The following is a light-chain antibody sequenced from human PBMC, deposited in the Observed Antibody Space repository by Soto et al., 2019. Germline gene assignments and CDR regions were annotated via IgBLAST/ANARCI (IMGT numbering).Light chain of an antibody. CDR2: EGS. V-gene: IGLV2-23*01. Sequence: ALTQPASVSGSPGQSITISCTGTSSDVGSYNLVSWYQQHPGKAPKLMIYEGSKRPSGVSNRFSGSKSGNTASLTISGLQAEDGADYYCCSYAGSSTYVVFGGGTKLTVL. J-gene: IGLJ2*01. CDR1: SSDVGSYNL. CDR3: CSYAGSSTYVV.